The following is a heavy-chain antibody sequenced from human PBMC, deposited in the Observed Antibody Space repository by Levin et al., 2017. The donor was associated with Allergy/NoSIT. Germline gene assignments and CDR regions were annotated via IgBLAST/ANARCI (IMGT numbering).Heavy chain of an antibody. CDR1: GFTFDNYA. CDR2: ISWNSGTI. J-gene: IGHJ4*02. V-gene: IGHV3-9*01. CDR3: AKDTGYNWNTGGVFDY. Sequence: TGGSLRLSCAASGFTFDNYAMHWVRQAPGKGLEWISSISWNSGTIDYADSVKGRFTVSRDSAKKSLYLQMNGLRPEDTALYYCAKDTGYNWNTGGVFDYWGQGALLTVSS. D-gene: IGHD1/OR15-1a*01.